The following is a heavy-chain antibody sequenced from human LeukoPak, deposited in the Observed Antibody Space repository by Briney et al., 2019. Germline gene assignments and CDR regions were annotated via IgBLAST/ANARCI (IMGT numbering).Heavy chain of an antibody. Sequence: GGSLRLSCAASGISVSSNYMSWVRQAPGKGLQWVSVIYVDGSTYYADSVKGRFTISRDNAKNSLYLQMNSLRAEDTAVYYCARGCYYDSSGYTSYFDYWGQGTLVTVSS. V-gene: IGHV3-66*01. CDR2: IYVDGST. D-gene: IGHD3-22*01. CDR1: GISVSSNY. CDR3: ARGCYYDSSGYTSYFDY. J-gene: IGHJ4*02.